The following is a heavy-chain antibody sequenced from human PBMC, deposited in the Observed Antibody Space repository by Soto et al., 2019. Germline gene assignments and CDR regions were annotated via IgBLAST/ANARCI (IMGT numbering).Heavy chain of an antibody. CDR2: VSSTGTSP. D-gene: IGHD3-22*01. CDR3: AKARPSGGYYYVEAFDV. J-gene: IGHJ3*01. Sequence: GGSLRLSCSASGFTFSNYAMSWVRQSPGKGLEWVSGVSSTGTSPYYAGSVQGRFTISRDNSKNMFYLQMKSLRAEDAAIYYCAKARPSGGYYYVEAFDVWGQGTMVTVSS. CDR1: GFTFSNYA. V-gene: IGHV3-23*01.